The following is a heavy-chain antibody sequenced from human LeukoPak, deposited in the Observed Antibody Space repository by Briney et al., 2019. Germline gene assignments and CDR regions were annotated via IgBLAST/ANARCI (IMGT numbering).Heavy chain of an antibody. D-gene: IGHD3-10*01. V-gene: IGHV4-34*01. J-gene: IGHJ4*02. CDR3: AREGFGELSHFDY. Sequence: SETLSLTCAFYGASFSGYYWRWIRQPPGKGLEWIGEINHSGRTNYNPSLKSRVTISVDTSKNQFSLKLSSVTAADTAVYYCAREGFGELSHFDYWGQGTLVTVSS. CDR1: GASFSGYY. CDR2: INHSGRT.